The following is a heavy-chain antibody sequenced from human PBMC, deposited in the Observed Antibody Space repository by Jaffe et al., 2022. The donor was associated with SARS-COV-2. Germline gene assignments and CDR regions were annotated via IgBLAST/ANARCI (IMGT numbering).Heavy chain of an antibody. CDR2: INHSGST. V-gene: IGHV4-34*01. CDR1: GGSFSGYY. D-gene: IGHD3-10*01. J-gene: IGHJ6*02. Sequence: QVQLQQWGAGLLKPSETLSLTCAVYGGSFSGYYWSWIRQPPGKGLEWIGEINHSGSTNYNPSLKSRVTISVDTSKNQFSLKLSSVTAADTAVYYCARVPYITMVRGVIKPSYYYYGMDVWGQGTTVTVSS. CDR3: ARVPYITMVRGVIKPSYYYYGMDV.